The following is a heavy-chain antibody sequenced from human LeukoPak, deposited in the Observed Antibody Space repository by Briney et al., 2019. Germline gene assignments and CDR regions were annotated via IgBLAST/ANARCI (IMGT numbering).Heavy chain of an antibody. CDR3: ATGDYNWFDP. CDR2: ICHSGST. V-gene: IGHV4-4*02. J-gene: IGHJ5*02. CDR1: GGSISSYNW. D-gene: IGHD7-27*01. Sequence: KPSGTLXLTCAVSGGSISSYNWWSWVRQPPGKGLEWIGEICHSGSTNYNPSLKSRVTISIDKSNHQFSLKLISVTAADTAVYYCATGDYNWFDPWGQGTLVTVSS.